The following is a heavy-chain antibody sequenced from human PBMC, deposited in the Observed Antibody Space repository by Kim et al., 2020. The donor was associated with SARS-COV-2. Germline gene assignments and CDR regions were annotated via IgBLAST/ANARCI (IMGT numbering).Heavy chain of an antibody. CDR2: ISSSSSYT. D-gene: IGHD3-22*01. V-gene: IGHV3-11*06. CDR3: ARVKYYYNSSGSYYNY. J-gene: IGHJ4*02. CDR1: GFTFSSYY. Sequence: GGSLRLSCAASGFTFSSYYMNWIRQAPGKGLEWVSFISSSSSYTNYADSVKGRFTISRDNAKNTLYLQMNSLRAEDTAVYYCARVKYYYNSSGSYYNYWGQGTPVTVSS.